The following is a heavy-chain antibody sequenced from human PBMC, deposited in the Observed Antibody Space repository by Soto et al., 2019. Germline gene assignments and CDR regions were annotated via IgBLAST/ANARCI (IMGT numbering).Heavy chain of an antibody. CDR2: ISASARNT. D-gene: IGHD3-22*01. CDR1: GLTLSKCA. Sequence: GHLRLSCAASGLTLSKCAMNWVRQVPGRVLEWVSTISASARNTYYADSVKGRFTISRDNSKNMLYMQMNSLSAEDTAVYFCPKEIDDYYDSRHNLDSWGHGP. V-gene: IGHV3-23*01. J-gene: IGHJ5*01. CDR3: PKEIDDYYDSRHNLDS.